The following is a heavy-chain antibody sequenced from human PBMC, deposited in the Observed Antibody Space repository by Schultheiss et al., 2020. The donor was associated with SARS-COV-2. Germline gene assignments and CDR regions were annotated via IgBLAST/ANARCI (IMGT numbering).Heavy chain of an antibody. CDR2: INPNSGGT. CDR1: GYTFTGYY. Sequence: ASVKVSCKASGYTFTGYYMHWVRQAPGQGLEWMGWINPNSGGTNYAQKFQGRVTMTRNTSISTAYMELSSLRAEDTAVYYCAKDRGYYDSSGCLNYWGQGTLVTVSS. J-gene: IGHJ4*02. D-gene: IGHD3-22*01. V-gene: IGHV1-2*02. CDR3: AKDRGYYDSSGCLNY.